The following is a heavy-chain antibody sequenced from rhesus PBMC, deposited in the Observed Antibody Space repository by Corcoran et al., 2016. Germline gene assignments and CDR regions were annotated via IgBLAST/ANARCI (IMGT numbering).Heavy chain of an antibody. CDR2: IRSGGST. Sequence: QVQLQQWGEGLVKPSETLSLTCAVYGGSISSNYWSWIRQPPGKGLEWIVRIRSGGSTNYNPSLKSRVTISIDTSKNHFSLKLSSVTAADTAVYYCARDQVDFWTGYYHDYWGQGVLVTVSS. V-gene: IGHV4-160*01. CDR3: ARDQVDFWTGYYHDY. J-gene: IGHJ4*01. CDR1: GGSISSNY. D-gene: IGHD3-3*01.